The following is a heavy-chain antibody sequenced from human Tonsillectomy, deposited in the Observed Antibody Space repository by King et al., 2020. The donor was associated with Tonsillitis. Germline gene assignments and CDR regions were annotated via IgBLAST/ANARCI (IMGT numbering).Heavy chain of an antibody. Sequence: VQLVESGGGVVQPGGSLRLSCAASGLTFSSYAMSWVRQAPGKGLEWVSRISGSGGRPDYADSVKGRFTISRDNSKNTLYLQMNILRAEDTAVYYCAKSRTEMATSPFDNWGQGTLVTVFS. J-gene: IGHJ4*02. CDR1: GLTFSSYA. D-gene: IGHD5-24*01. CDR3: AKSRTEMATSPFDN. V-gene: IGHV3-23*04. CDR2: ISGSGGRP.